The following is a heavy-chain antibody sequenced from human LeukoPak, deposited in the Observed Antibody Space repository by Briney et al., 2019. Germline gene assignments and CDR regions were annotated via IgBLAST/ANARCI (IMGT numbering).Heavy chain of an antibody. D-gene: IGHD3-22*01. J-gene: IGHJ4*02. V-gene: IGHV4-30-4*08. CDR1: GGSISSYY. CDR2: IYYSGST. Sequence: SETLSLTCTVSGGSISSYYWSWIRQPPGKGLEWIGYIYYSGSTYYNPSLKSRVTISVDTSKNQFSLKLSSVTAADTAVYYCARDPYDSSGYLWGQGTLVTVSS. CDR3: ARDPYDSSGYL.